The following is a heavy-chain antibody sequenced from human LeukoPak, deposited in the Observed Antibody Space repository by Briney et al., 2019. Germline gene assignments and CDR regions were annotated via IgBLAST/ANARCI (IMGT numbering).Heavy chain of an antibody. CDR3: ARVNDGSSYYFDY. V-gene: IGHV1-69*13. Sequence: SVKVSCKASGGTFSSYAISWVRQAPGQGLEWMGGIIPIFGTANYAQKFQGRVTITADESTSAAYMELSSLRSEDTAVYYCARVNDGSSYYFDYWGQGTLVTVSS. CDR2: IIPIFGTA. D-gene: IGHD6-6*01. CDR1: GGTFSSYA. J-gene: IGHJ4*02.